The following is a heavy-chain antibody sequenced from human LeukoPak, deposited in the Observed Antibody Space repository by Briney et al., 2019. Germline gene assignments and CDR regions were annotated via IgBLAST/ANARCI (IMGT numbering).Heavy chain of an antibody. D-gene: IGHD3-3*01. CDR3: ARDKYDFWSGYYSNWFDP. CDR1: GFTFSSYS. V-gene: IGHV3-21*03. Sequence: GSLRLSCAASGFTFSSYSMNWVRQAPGKGLEWVSSISSSSSYIYYADSVKGRFTISRDNAKNSLYLQMNSLRAEDTAVYYCARDKYDFWSGYYSNWFDPWGQGTLVTVSS. J-gene: IGHJ5*02. CDR2: ISSSSSYI.